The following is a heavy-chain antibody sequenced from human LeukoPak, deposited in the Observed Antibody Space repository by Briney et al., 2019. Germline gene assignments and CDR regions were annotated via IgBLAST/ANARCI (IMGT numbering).Heavy chain of an antibody. J-gene: IGHJ5*02. Sequence: ASVKVSCKASGYTITGYYLHWVRQAPGQGLEWMGWINPNSGGTNYAQKFQGRVTMTRDTSISTAYMELSRLRSDDTAVYYCAREDYGDWGPHGGQNDNWFDPWGQGTLVTVSA. V-gene: IGHV1-2*02. CDR3: AREDYGDWGPHGGQNDNWFDP. CDR1: GYTITGYY. CDR2: INPNSGGT. D-gene: IGHD4-17*01.